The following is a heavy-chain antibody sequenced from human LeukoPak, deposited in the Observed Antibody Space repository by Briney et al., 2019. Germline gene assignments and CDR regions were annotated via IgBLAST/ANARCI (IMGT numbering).Heavy chain of an antibody. CDR1: GFSFSSCS. V-gene: IGHV3-21*01. D-gene: IGHD3-16*01. CDR2: ISASGNYI. CDR3: ARGLYYYGTDAFDI. Sequence: GGSLRLSCAAPGFSFSSCSMNRVRQAPGRGLEWVSSISASGNYIYYADSVKGRFTISRDSAENSLYLQMNSLGAEDTAVYYCARGLYYYGTDAFDIWGQGTMVTVS. J-gene: IGHJ3*02.